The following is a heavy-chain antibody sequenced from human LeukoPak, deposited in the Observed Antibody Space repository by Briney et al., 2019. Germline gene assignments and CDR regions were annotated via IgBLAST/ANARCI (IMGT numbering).Heavy chain of an antibody. CDR1: GFTFSSYE. CDR2: ISRSGGTM. Sequence: GGSLRLSCAASGFTFSSYEMNWVRQAPGKGLEWVSYISRSGGTMFHANSVRGRFTISRDNAKNSLYLQMNSLRVEDTALYYCARDTFGDTAMDLLDYWGQGTLVTVSS. V-gene: IGHV3-48*03. J-gene: IGHJ4*02. CDR3: ARDTFGDTAMDLLDY. D-gene: IGHD5-18*01.